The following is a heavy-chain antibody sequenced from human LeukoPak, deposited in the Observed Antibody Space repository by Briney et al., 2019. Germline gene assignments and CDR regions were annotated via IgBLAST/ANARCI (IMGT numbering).Heavy chain of an antibody. CDR2: ISYDGSNK. CDR1: GFTFSSYA. Sequence: GGSLRLSCAASGFTFSSYAMHWVRQAPGKGLEWVAVISYDGSNKYCADSVKGRFTISRDNSKNTLYLQMNSLRAEDTAVYYCARAPKKVRGYGMDVWGQGTTVTVSS. J-gene: IGHJ6*02. D-gene: IGHD3-10*01. CDR3: ARAPKKVRGYGMDV. V-gene: IGHV3-30*04.